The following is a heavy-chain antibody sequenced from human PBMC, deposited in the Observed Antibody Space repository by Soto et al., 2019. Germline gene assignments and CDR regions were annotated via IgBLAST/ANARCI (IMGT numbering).Heavy chain of an antibody. CDR1: GGTFSSYS. D-gene: IGHD3-22*01. V-gene: IGHV1-69*06. J-gene: IGHJ6*02. CDR3: ARGGVVITGYGMDV. Sequence: ASVKVSCKASGGTFSSYSMSWVRQAPGQGLEWMGGIIPIFGTINYAQEFQGRITITADKSTSTAYMELSSLRPEDTAVYYCARGGVVITGYGMDVWGQGTTVTVSS. CDR2: IIPIFGTI.